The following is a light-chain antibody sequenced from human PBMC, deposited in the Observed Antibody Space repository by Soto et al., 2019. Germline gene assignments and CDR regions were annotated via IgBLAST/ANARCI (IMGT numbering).Light chain of an antibody. J-gene: IGKJ3*01. V-gene: IGKV3-20*01. Sequence: EIVLTQSPGTLSLSPGERATLSCRASQSVSSSYLAWYQRKPGQAPRLLIYGASSRATGIPDRFTGSGSGTDFTLSVSRLEPEDFAVYYCQQYGSPPLTFGPGTKVDIK. CDR1: QSVSSSY. CDR3: QQYGSPPLT. CDR2: GAS.